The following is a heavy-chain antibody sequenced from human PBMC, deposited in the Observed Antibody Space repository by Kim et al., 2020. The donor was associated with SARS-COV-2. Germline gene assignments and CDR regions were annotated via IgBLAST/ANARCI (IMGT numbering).Heavy chain of an antibody. CDR3: AKDRSSSWAFDY. CDR1: GFTFTNYG. Sequence: GGSLRLSCVASGFTFTNYGMHWVRQAPGKGLEWVALISYLAIHEYYGDSVRGRFTVSRDDSKNTLYLQMNSLTAEDSAVYYCAKDRSSSWAFDYWGQGTPVTVSS. J-gene: IGHJ4*02. V-gene: IGHV3-30*18. D-gene: IGHD6-13*01. CDR2: ISYLAIHE.